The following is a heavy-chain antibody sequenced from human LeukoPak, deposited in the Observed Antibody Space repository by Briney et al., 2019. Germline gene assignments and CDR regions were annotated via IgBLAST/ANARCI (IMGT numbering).Heavy chain of an antibody. CDR3: ARVAYFYDSGGLYHESYFDY. Sequence: PSETLSLTCTVSGGSISSYYWSWIRQPPGKGLEWIGYIYYSGSTNYNPSLKSRVTISVDTSKNQFSLQLDSVTPEDTAVYYCARVAYFYDSGGLYHESYFDYWGQGSLVTVSS. CDR2: IYYSGST. J-gene: IGHJ4*02. D-gene: IGHD3-22*01. CDR1: GGSISSYY. V-gene: IGHV4-59*12.